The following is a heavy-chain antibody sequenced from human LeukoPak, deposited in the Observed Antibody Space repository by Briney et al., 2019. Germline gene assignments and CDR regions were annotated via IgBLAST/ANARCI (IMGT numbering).Heavy chain of an antibody. J-gene: IGHJ4*02. CDR2: VFHSGNS. V-gene: IGHV4-59*08. CDR1: GGSIRSYY. Sequence: SETLSLTCSVSGGSIRSYYWTWIRQPPGKGLEWIGYVFHSGNSNYNPSLQSRVTMSVDSSKNRISLTLSSVTAADTAVYYCARWARPALDYWGQGTLVTVSS. CDR3: ARWARPALDY.